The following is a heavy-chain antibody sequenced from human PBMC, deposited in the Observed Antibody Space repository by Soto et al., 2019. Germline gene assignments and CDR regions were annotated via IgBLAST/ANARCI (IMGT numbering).Heavy chain of an antibody. D-gene: IGHD2-2*01. V-gene: IGHV3-23*01. CDR1: GFTFSTFA. J-gene: IGHJ4*02. CDR2: VTNSGGST. Sequence: EVQLLESGGGLVQPGGSLRLSCAASGFTFSTFAMNWVRQAPGKGLDWVATVTNSGGSTYYADSVKGRFTITRDNTKNTMYLQMNSLRAEDTAVYYCAKDQRWMYSSTNTYLFDYGGQRGLVTVTS. CDR3: AKDQRWMYSSTNTYLFDY.